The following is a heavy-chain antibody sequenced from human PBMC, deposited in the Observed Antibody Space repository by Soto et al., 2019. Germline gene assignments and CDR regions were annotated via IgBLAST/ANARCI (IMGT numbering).Heavy chain of an antibody. Sequence: SWTXSLTCTFSGHSISGYYFTSIRQPAGKGLEWIGRLYSSGVSAYDTSLASRVTMSLDKSRNQFFLNVTSVTAEDTAVYYCEREGSGSYIWEWGRGPLV. CDR2: LYSSGVS. V-gene: IGHV4-4*07. CDR3: EREGSGSYIWE. CDR1: GHSISGYY. D-gene: IGHD3-10*01. J-gene: IGHJ4*02.